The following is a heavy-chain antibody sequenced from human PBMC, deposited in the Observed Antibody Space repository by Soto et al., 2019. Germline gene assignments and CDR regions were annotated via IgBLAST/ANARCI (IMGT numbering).Heavy chain of an antibody. D-gene: IGHD6-13*01. CDR2: IIPILGIA. CDR3: ARDLPPNSSSWYDNYYYYGMDV. V-gene: IGHV1-69*08. Sequence: QVQLVQSGAEVKKPGSSVKVSCKASGGTFSSYTISWVRQAPGQGLEWMGRIIPILGIANYAQKFQGRVTITADKSTSTAYMELSSLRSEDTAVYYCARDLPPNSSSWYDNYYYYGMDVWGQGTTVTLSS. J-gene: IGHJ6*02. CDR1: GGTFSSYT.